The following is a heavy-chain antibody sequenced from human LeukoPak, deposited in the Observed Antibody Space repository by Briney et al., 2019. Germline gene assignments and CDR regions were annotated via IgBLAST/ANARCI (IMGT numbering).Heavy chain of an antibody. J-gene: IGHJ1*01. Sequence: ASVKVSCKASGYTFTSYGISWVRQAPGQGLEWMGWISAYNGNTNYAQKLQGRVTMTTDTSTSTAYMELSSLRSEDTAVYYCARARDAITMVRGNSEYFQHWGQGTLVTVSS. CDR3: ARARDAITMVRGNSEYFQH. CDR2: ISAYNGNT. D-gene: IGHD3-10*01. V-gene: IGHV1-18*01. CDR1: GYTFTSYG.